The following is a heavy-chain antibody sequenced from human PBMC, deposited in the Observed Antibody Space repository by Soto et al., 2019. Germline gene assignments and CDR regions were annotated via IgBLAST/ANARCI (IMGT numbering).Heavy chain of an antibody. Sequence: QVELVESGGGVVPPGRSLTLSCEASGFSFNYYGMHWVRQAPGKGLEWVAVIWYDGSKKDYVDSVQGRFIVSRANSRNTVYLQMNSLRADDTAVYYCARDGSSTHLYYGLDVWGQGTMVTVSS. V-gene: IGHV3-33*01. D-gene: IGHD1-26*01. J-gene: IGHJ6*02. CDR1: GFSFNYYG. CDR2: IWYDGSKK. CDR3: ARDGSSTHLYYGLDV.